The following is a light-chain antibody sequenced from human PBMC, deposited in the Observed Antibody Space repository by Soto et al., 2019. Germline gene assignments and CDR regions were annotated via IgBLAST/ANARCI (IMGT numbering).Light chain of an antibody. CDR1: QSVGRSF. V-gene: IGKV3D-20*01. Sequence: IVLTQSPGTLSLSPGERATLSCGASQSVGRSFVAWYQQKSGLAPRLVIYEASRRATGIPDRFTGSGSGTDFTLTISRLEPEDFAVYYCQQYASAPLTFGGGTKVEIK. CDR3: QQYASAPLT. J-gene: IGKJ4*01. CDR2: EAS.